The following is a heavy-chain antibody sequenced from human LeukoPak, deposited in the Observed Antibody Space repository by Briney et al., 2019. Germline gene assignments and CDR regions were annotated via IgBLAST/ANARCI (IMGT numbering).Heavy chain of an antibody. CDR2: MNPNSGNT. D-gene: IGHD5-18*01. CDR3: ARVLADTPTVNFFYYYYYMDV. J-gene: IGHJ6*03. Sequence: ASVKVSCKASGYTFTSYDINWVRQATGQGLEWMGWMNPNSGNTGYAQKFQGRVTMTRNTSISTAYMELSSLRSEDTAVYYCARVLADTPTVNFFYYYYYMDVWGKGTTVTISS. V-gene: IGHV1-8*01. CDR1: GYTFTSYD.